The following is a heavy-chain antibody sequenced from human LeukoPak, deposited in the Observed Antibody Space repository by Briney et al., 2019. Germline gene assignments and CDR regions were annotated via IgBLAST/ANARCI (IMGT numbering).Heavy chain of an antibody. D-gene: IGHD2-21*02. CDR1: GYNFITYW. J-gene: IGHJ3*02. Sequence: GESLKISCKGSGYNFITYWIGWVRQMPGKGLEWMGIIYPADSDTRYSPSFQGQVTISADKSISTAYQQWSSLKASDTAIYYCARQGVTATFDIWGQGTMVTVSS. V-gene: IGHV5-51*01. CDR2: IYPADSDT. CDR3: ARQGVTATFDI.